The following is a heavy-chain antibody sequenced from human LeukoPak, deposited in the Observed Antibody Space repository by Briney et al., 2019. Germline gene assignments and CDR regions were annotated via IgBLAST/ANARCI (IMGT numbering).Heavy chain of an antibody. Sequence: PSETLSLTCAVSGGSISSSNWWSWVRQPPGKGLEWIGEIYHSGSTYYNPSLRSRVTISLDRSKKKFSLKLTSVTAADTAVYFCARGAEYYAIWRGYAGYSDYWGQGISVTVPS. CDR1: GGSISSSNW. V-gene: IGHV4-4*02. D-gene: IGHD3-3*01. CDR2: IYHSGST. CDR3: ARGAEYYAIWRGYAGYSDY. J-gene: IGHJ4*02.